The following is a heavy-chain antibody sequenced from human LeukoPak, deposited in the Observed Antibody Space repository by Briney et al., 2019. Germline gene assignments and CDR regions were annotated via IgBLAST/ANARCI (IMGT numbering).Heavy chain of an antibody. CDR3: AKSLAAAGPGGFDY. V-gene: IGHV3-9*01. CDR2: ISWNSGSI. CDR1: GFTFDDYA. D-gene: IGHD6-13*01. J-gene: IGHJ4*02. Sequence: GRSLRLSCAASGFTFDDYAMHWVRQAPGKGLEWVSGISWNSGSIGYADSVKGRFTISRDNSKNTLYLQMNSLRAEDTAVYYCAKSLAAAGPGGFDYWGQGTLVTVSS.